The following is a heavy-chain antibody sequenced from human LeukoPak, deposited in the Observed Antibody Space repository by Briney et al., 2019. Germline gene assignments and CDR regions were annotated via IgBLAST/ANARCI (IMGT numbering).Heavy chain of an antibody. CDR3: AKEDSGSFYAY. J-gene: IGHJ4*02. V-gene: IGHV3-30*18. Sequence: GGSLRLSCAASGFTFSSYGMHWVRQAPGKGLEWVAVISYDGSNKYYADSVKGRFTISRDSSKNTVFLQMNSLRAEDTAVYYCAKEDSGSFYAYWGQGTLVTVSS. CDR2: ISYDGSNK. CDR1: GFTFSSYG. D-gene: IGHD1-26*01.